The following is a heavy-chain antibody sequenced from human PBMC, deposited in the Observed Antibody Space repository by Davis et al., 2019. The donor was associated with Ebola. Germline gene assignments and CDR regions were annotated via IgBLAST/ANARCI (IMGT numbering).Heavy chain of an antibody. CDR3: ARVGNYYYYMDV. V-gene: IGHV3-21*01. J-gene: IGHJ6*03. CDR2: ISSSSSYI. D-gene: IGHD7-27*01. Sequence: GGFLRLSCAASGFPFSSYSMNWVRQAPGKGLEWVSSISSSSSYIYYADSVKGRFTFSRDNAKHSLYLQMNSLRVEDTAVYYCARVGNYYYYMDVWGKGTTVTVSS. CDR1: GFPFSSYS.